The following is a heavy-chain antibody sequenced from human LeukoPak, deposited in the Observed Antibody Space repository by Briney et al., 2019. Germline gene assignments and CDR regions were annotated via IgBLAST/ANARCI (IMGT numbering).Heavy chain of an antibody. CDR2: INPNSGGT. D-gene: IGHD4-17*01. CDR3: ARVTEMTTVTSAFDY. J-gene: IGHJ4*02. Sequence: GASLKVSCKASGYTFTGYYMHWVRQAPGQGLEWMGWINPNSGGTNYAQKFQGRVTMTRDTSISTAYMELSRLRSDDTAVYYCARVTEMTTVTSAFDYWGQGTLVTVSS. CDR1: GYTFTGYY. V-gene: IGHV1-2*02.